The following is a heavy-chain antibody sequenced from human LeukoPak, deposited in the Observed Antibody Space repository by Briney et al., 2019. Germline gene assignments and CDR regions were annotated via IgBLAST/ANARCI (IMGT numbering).Heavy chain of an antibody. D-gene: IGHD2-15*01. J-gene: IGHJ4*02. CDR1: GYTFTGYY. CDR3: ARADCSGGSCSVPQDY. V-gene: IGHV1-2*02. Sequence: GASVKVSCKASGYTFTGYYMHWVRQAPGQGLEWMGWINPNSGGTNYAQKFQGRVTMTRDTSISTAYMELSRLRSDDTAVYYCARADCSGGSCSVPQDYWGQGTLVTVSS. CDR2: INPNSGGT.